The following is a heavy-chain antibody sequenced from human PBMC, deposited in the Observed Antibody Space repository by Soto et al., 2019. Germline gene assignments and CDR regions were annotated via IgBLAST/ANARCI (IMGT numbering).Heavy chain of an antibody. D-gene: IGHD1-26*01. CDR2: IYYSGST. CDR3: ARAKKKIMGVTWYFDL. J-gene: IGHJ2*01. Sequence: QVQLQESGPGLVKPSQTLSLTCTVSGGSISSGDYYWSWIRQPPGKGLECIGYIYYSGSTYYNPSRKSRVTISVDTSKNQFSLRLSSVTAADTAVYYCARAKKKIMGVTWYFDLWGRGSLVTVSS. CDR1: GGSISSGDYY. V-gene: IGHV4-30-4*01.